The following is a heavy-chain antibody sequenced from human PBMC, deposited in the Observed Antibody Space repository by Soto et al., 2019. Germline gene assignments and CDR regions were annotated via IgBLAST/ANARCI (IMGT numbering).Heavy chain of an antibody. V-gene: IGHV4-59*01. J-gene: IGHJ5*02. Sequence: LSLTCTVSGGSISSYYWSWIRQPPGKGLEWIGYIYYSGSTNYNPSLKSRVTISVDTSKNQFSLKLSSVTAADTAVYYCARDKMRSGVAGTGDWFDPWGQGTLVTVSS. CDR3: ARDKMRSGVAGTGDWFDP. CDR2: IYYSGST. D-gene: IGHD6-19*01. CDR1: GGSISSYY.